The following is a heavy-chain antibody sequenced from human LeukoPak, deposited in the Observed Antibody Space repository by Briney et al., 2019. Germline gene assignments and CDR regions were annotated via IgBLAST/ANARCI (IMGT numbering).Heavy chain of an antibody. Sequence: GGSLRLSCAATGFTFSDYAVHWVRQAPGKGPEWVVVIAYDGSNKYYADSVKGRFTISRDNSRNTVYLQMNSLTTEDTAVYYCARDFREAFDYWGQGTLVTVSS. CDR3: ARDFREAFDY. J-gene: IGHJ4*02. V-gene: IGHV3-30*04. CDR1: GFTFSDYA. D-gene: IGHD3-10*01. CDR2: IAYDGSNK.